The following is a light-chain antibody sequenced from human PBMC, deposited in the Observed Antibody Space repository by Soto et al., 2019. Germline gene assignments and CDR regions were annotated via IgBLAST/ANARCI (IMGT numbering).Light chain of an antibody. J-gene: IGKJ5*01. V-gene: IGKV3-11*01. CDR2: DAS. CDR3: QQRAGSST. Sequence: EIVLTQSPVTLSLSPGERATLSCRASQTVSTQLAWYHQNPGQAPRLLIYDASRRVTGIPARFSGSGSGTDFTLTLSSLEPEDFAVYYCQQRAGSSTFGQGTRLEIK. CDR1: QTVSTQ.